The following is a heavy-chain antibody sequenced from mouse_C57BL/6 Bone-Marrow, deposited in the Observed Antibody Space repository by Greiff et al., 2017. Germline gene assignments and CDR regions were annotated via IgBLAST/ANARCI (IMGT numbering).Heavy chain of an antibody. CDR1: GYTFTSYG. J-gene: IGHJ3*01. CDR3: ARLGPRAWFAY. V-gene: IGHV1-81*01. CDR2: IYPRSGNT. Sequence: VKLKQSGAELARPGASVKLSCKASGYTFTSYGISWVKQRTGQGLEWIGEIYPRSGNTYYNEKFKGKATLTADKSSSTAYMELRSLTSEDSAVYFCARLGPRAWFAYWGQGTLVTVSA.